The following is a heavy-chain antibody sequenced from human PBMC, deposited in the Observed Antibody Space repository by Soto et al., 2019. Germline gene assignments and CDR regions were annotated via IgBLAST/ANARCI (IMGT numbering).Heavy chain of an antibody. CDR2: IYYSGST. Sequence: SDTLSLTCTVSGGSISSGDYYWSWIRQPPGKGLEWIGYIYYSGSTYYNPSLKSRVTISVDTSKNQFSLKLSSVTAADTAVYYCANYGGNTYFDYWGQGTLVTVSS. CDR1: GGSISSGDYY. CDR3: ANYGGNTYFDY. V-gene: IGHV4-30-4*02. D-gene: IGHD4-17*01. J-gene: IGHJ4*02.